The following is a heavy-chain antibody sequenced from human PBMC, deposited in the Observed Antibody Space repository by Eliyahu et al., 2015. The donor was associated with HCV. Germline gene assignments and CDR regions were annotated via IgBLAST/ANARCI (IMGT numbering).Heavy chain of an antibody. Sequence: QVQLQESGPGLVKPSETLSVTCSVSXGSITXSYWSWIRQPPGKGLXWIGYXHYSGSTNYNPSLKSRVTISLDTSKNRFSLNLTSVTAADTAVYYCASGGGGIAVAGTGGWFDPWGQGTLVTVSS. V-gene: IGHV4-59*01. CDR2: XHYSGST. CDR1: XGSITXSY. D-gene: IGHD6-19*01. J-gene: IGHJ5*02. CDR3: ASGGGGIAVAGTGGWFDP.